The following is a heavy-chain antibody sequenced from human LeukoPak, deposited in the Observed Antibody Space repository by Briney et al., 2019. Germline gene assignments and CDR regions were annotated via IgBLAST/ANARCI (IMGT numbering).Heavy chain of an antibody. Sequence: GGSLSLSCAASGFTFSSYGMHWVRQAPGKGLEWVAFIRYDGSNKYYADSVKGRFTISRDNSNTPLYLQMNSLRAEDTAVYYCAKDRRHSIGWYRYFQHWGQGTLVTVSS. V-gene: IGHV3-30*02. D-gene: IGHD6-19*01. J-gene: IGHJ1*01. CDR2: IRYDGSNK. CDR3: AKDRRHSIGWYRYFQH. CDR1: GFTFSSYG.